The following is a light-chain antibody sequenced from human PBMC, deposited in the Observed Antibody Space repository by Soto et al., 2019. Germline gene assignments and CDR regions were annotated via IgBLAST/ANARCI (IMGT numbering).Light chain of an antibody. Sequence: SYELTQPPSVSVAPGQTARITCGGNNIGSKGVHWYQQKPGQAPMLVVYADSDRPSGIPERISGSNSGNTATLTISRVEAGDEADYYCQVWDSSSDQFGGGTKLTVL. CDR3: QVWDSSSDQ. J-gene: IGLJ2*01. CDR1: NIGSKG. V-gene: IGLV3-21*02. CDR2: ADS.